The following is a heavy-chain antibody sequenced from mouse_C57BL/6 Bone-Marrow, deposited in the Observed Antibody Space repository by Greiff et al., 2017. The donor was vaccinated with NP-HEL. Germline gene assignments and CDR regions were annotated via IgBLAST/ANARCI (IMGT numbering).Heavy chain of an antibody. V-gene: IGHV1-69*01. CDR2: IDPSDSYT. J-gene: IGHJ2*01. CDR1: GYTFTSSW. CDR3: ARDGYYLYYVDY. Sequence: QVQLQQPGAELVMPGASVKLSCKASGYTFTSSWMHWVKQRPGQGLEWIGEIDPSDSYTNSNQKFKGKSTLTVDKSSSTAYMQLSSLTSEDSAVYYCARDGYYLYYVDYWGQGTTLTVSS. D-gene: IGHD2-3*01.